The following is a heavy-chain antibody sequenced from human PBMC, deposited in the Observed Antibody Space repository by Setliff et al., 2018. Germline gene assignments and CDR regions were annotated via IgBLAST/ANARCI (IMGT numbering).Heavy chain of an antibody. D-gene: IGHD3-3*02. V-gene: IGHV4-34*01. CDR3: ARHLWGRYMAESSDYFDY. CDR1: GESFSNNY. CDR2: SNHGGST. Sequence: SETLSLTCSVYGESFSNNYWSWIRQTPGKGLEWIGESNHGGSTSYHPSLKSRLTMSVDTSKNYFSLDVSSVTAADTAVYYCARHLWGRYMAESSDYFDYWGQGSLVTVSS. J-gene: IGHJ4*02.